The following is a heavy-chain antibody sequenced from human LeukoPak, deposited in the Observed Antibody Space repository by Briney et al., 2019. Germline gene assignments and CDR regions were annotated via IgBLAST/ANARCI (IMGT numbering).Heavy chain of an antibody. CDR3: AARRVTYYYDSSQNSFDY. Sequence: GASVKVSCKASGYTFTSYGISWVRQAPGQGLEWMGWIGAYNGNTNYAQKLQGRVTMTTDTSTSTVYMELRSLRSDDTAVYYCAARRVTYYYDSSQNSFDYWGQGTLVTVSS. D-gene: IGHD3-22*01. CDR2: IGAYNGNT. J-gene: IGHJ4*02. V-gene: IGHV1-18*01. CDR1: GYTFTSYG.